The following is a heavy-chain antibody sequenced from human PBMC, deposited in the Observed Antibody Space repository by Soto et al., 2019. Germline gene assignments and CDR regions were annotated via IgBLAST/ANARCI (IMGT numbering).Heavy chain of an antibody. CDR1: GFTFSSYA. CDR3: AREKWTTVTPLYCFDY. J-gene: IGHJ4*02. Sequence: QVQLVESGGGVVQPGRSLRLSCAASGFTFSSYAMHWVRQAPGKGLEWVAVISYDGSNKYYADSVKGRFTISRDNSKNTRYLQMNSLRAEDTAVYYCAREKWTTVTPLYCFDYWGQGTLVTVSS. V-gene: IGHV3-30-3*01. CDR2: ISYDGSNK. D-gene: IGHD4-17*01.